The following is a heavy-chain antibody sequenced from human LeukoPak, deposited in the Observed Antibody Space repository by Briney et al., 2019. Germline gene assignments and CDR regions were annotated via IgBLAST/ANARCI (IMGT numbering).Heavy chain of an antibody. CDR1: GGSISCSSYY. V-gene: IGHV4-39*01. CDR2: IYYSGST. CDR3: ARTSYYYDSSGRVDY. Sequence: PSETLSLTCTVSGGSISCSSYYWGWIRQPPGKGLEWIGSIYYSGSTYYNPSLKSRVTISVDTSKNQFSLKLSSVTAADTAVYYCARTSYYYDSSGRVDYWGQGTLSPSPQ. D-gene: IGHD3-22*01. J-gene: IGHJ4*02.